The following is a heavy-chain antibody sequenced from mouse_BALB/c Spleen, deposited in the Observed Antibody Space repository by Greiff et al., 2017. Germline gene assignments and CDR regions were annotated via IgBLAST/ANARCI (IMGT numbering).Heavy chain of an antibody. V-gene: IGHV5-6*01. Sequence: EVKLVESGGDLVKPGGSLKLSCAASGFTFSSYGMSWVRQTPDKRLEWVATISSGGSYTYYPDSVKGRFTISRDNAKNTLYLQMSSLKSEDTAMYYCAVHYGDYAMDYGGQGTSVTVSS. CDR3: AVHYGDYAMDY. CDR2: ISSGGSYT. D-gene: IGHD1-1*02. J-gene: IGHJ4*01. CDR1: GFTFSSYG.